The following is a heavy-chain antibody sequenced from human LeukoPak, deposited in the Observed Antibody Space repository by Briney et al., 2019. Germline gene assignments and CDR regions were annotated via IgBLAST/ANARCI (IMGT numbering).Heavy chain of an antibody. Sequence: PSETLSLTCAVYGGSFSGYYWSWIRQPPGKGLEWIGEINHSGSTNYNPSLKSRVTISVDTSKNQFSLKLSSVTAADTAVYYCARGPHTGVNYYDSSGYYYWGQGSLVTVSS. CDR3: ARGPHTGVNYYDSSGYYY. V-gene: IGHV4-34*01. D-gene: IGHD3-22*01. CDR2: INHSGST. CDR1: GGSFSGYY. J-gene: IGHJ4*02.